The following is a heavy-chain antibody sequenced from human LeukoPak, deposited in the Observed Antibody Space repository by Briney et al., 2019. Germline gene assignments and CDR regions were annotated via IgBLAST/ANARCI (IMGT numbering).Heavy chain of an antibody. V-gene: IGHV4-31*03. CDR2: IHYTGAT. CDR3: ARDLNSGSYYRYYGMDV. CDR1: GGSISSGGYY. D-gene: IGHD1-26*01. J-gene: IGHJ6*02. Sequence: SETLSLTCTVSGGSISSGGYYWGWIRQFPGKGLNWIGYIHYTGATYYTPSLRSRLIISIDRSKNQFSLKLSSVTAADTAVYYCARDLNSGSYYRYYGMDVWGQGTTVTVSS.